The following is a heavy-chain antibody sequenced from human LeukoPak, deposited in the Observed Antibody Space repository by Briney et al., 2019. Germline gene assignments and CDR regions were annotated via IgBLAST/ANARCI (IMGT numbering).Heavy chain of an antibody. V-gene: IGHV4-31*03. CDR1: GGSISSGGYY. J-gene: IGHJ5*02. Sequence: SETLSLTCTASGGSISSGGYYWSWIRQHPGKGLEWIGYIYYSGSTYYNPSLKSRVTISVDTSKNQFSLKLSSVTAADTAVYYCARGLIRTIAAAGTLLFDPWGQGTLVTVSS. CDR2: IYYSGST. D-gene: IGHD6-13*01. CDR3: ARGLIRTIAAAGTLLFDP.